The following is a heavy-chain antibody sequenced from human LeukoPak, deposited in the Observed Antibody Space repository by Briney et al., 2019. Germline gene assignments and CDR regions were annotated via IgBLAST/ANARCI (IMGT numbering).Heavy chain of an antibody. J-gene: IGHJ3*02. CDR3: GASRQYVGAFDI. V-gene: IGHV3-48*03. CDR1: GFTFSSYE. Sequence: GRTLRLSCAAAGFTFSSYELYWVRQASGKGLEWISYISSSSTIIKYADSVRGRFTISRDDARESLYLQMSSLRADDTAIYYCGASRQYVGAFDIWGQGTLLTVSS. CDR2: ISSSSTII. D-gene: IGHD3-16*01.